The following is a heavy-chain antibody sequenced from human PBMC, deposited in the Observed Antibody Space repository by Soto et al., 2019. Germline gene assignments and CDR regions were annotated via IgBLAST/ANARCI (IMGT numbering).Heavy chain of an antibody. D-gene: IGHD6-13*01. Sequence: SETLSLTCTVSGGSISSYYWSWIRQPPGKGLEWIGYIYYSGSTNYNPSLKSRVTISVDTSKNQFSLKLSSVTAADTAVYYCARCGSSWYYWFDPWGQGTLVTVSS. J-gene: IGHJ5*02. CDR1: GGSISSYY. CDR2: IYYSGST. V-gene: IGHV4-59*08. CDR3: ARCGSSWYYWFDP.